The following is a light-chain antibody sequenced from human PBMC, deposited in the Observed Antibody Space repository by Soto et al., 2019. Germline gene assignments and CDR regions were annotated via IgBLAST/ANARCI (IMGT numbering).Light chain of an antibody. CDR2: EVS. CDR3: SSYTSSSTWM. J-gene: IGLJ3*02. CDR1: SSDVGGYNY. V-gene: IGLV2-14*01. Sequence: QSVLTQPASVSGSPGQSITISCTGTSSDVGGYNYVSWYQQHPGKAPKLMIYEVSNRPSGVSSRFSGSKSGNTASLTISGLQAEDEADYYCSSYTSSSTWMFGGGTKLTVL.